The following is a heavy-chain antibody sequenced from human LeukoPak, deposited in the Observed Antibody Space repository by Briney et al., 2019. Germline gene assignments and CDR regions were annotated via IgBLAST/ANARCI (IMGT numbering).Heavy chain of an antibody. CDR1: GGSISSSSYY. J-gene: IGHJ4*02. CDR2: IYYSGNI. CDR3: ARNKAAAGPDY. Sequence: SETLSLTCTVSGGSISSSSYYWGWIRQPPGKGLEWIGSIYYSGNIYYNPSLKSRVTISVDTSKNQFSLKLNSVTAADTAVYYCARNKAAAGPDYWGQGTLVTVSS. V-gene: IGHV4-39*07. D-gene: IGHD6-13*01.